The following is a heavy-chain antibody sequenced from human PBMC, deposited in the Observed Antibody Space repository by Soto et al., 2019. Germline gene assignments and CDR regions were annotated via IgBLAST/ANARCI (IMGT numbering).Heavy chain of an antibody. CDR1: GFTFSSYG. Sequence: AGGALRLSCAASGFTFSSYGMHWVRQAPGKGLEWVAVIWYDGSNKYYADSVKGRFTISRDNSKNTLYLQMNSLRAEDTAVYYCARDRTVVKSGMDVWGQGTTVTVSS. V-gene: IGHV3-33*01. D-gene: IGHD2-15*01. CDR3: ARDRTVVKSGMDV. J-gene: IGHJ6*02. CDR2: IWYDGSNK.